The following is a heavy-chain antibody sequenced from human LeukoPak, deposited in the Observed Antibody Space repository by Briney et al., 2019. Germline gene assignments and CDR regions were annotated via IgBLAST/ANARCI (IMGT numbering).Heavy chain of an antibody. D-gene: IGHD5-18*01. CDR3: ARGRATAIDY. Sequence: GASVKVSCKASGYTFTGYYMHWVRQAPGQGLEWMGWINPNRGGTNYAQKLQGRVTMTRDTSISTAYMELSRLRSDDTAVYYCARGRATAIDYWGQGTLVTVSS. J-gene: IGHJ4*02. CDR2: INPNRGGT. V-gene: IGHV1-2*02. CDR1: GYTFTGYY.